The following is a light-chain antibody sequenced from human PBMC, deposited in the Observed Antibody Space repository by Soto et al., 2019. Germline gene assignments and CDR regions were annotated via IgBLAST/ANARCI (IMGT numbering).Light chain of an antibody. CDR3: SSYTTSSTYV. J-gene: IGLJ1*01. V-gene: IGLV2-14*03. CDR1: SSDVGAYNY. Sequence: QSVLTQPASVSGSPGQSIAISCTGTSSDVGAYNYVSWYQQHPGKATKLMIYHVNNRPSGVSERISGSKSDNTASLTISRLQAEDEADYYCSSYTTSSTYVFGTGTKSPS. CDR2: HVN.